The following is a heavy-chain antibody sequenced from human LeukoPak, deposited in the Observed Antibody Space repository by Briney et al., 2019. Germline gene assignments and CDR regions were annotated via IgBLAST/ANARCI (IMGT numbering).Heavy chain of an antibody. CDR2: INHSGST. V-gene: IGHV4-34*01. D-gene: IGHD1-1*01. CDR1: DGSLSGYY. Sequence: SETLSLTCAVYDGSLSGYYWSWIRQPPGKGLEWIGEINHSGSTNYNPSLKSRLTISVDTSKNQFSLKLSSVTAADTALYFCANRLLRSGTGAFDIWGQGTVVIVSS. J-gene: IGHJ3*02. CDR3: ANRLLRSGTGAFDI.